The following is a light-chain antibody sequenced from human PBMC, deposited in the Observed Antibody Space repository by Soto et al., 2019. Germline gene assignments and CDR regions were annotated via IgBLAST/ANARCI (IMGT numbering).Light chain of an antibody. Sequence: QSALTQTASVSGSPGQSITISCTGTSSDVGGYNYVSWYQQHPGKAPKLKIYDVSNRPSGVSNRFSGSKSGNTASLTISGLQAEDEADYYCSSYTSSSTRVFGGGTKLTVL. CDR3: SSYTSSSTRV. CDR2: DVS. V-gene: IGLV2-14*01. CDR1: SSDVGGYNY. J-gene: IGLJ2*01.